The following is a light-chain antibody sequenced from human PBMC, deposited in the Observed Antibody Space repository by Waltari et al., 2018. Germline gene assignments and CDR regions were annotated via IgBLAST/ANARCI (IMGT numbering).Light chain of an antibody. V-gene: IGKV3D-15*01. CDR3: QQYNNWPPYI. J-gene: IGKJ2*01. Sequence: ETVMTQSPTTLSLSPGDRVTLSCRASQSVSTNLAWYQQKPGQAPRLLIYGASIRATGVPARFSGRGAGTEFTLTISSLQSEDFAVYYCQQYNNWPPYIFGQGSQLEI. CDR1: QSVSTN. CDR2: GAS.